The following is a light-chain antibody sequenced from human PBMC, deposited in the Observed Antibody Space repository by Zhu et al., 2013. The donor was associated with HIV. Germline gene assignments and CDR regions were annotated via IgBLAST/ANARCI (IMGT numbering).Light chain of an antibody. CDR2: AAS. CDR1: QTLNSPY. J-gene: IGKJ2*01. V-gene: IGKV3-20*01. CDR3: QQYGSSPYT. Sequence: IVLTQSPGTLSLSPGERATLSCRATQTLNSPYLAWYQQKPGQSPRLLIYAASSRATGIPDRFSGSGSGTDFTLTITKLEPEDFAVYYCQQYGSSPYTFGQGTTLEI.